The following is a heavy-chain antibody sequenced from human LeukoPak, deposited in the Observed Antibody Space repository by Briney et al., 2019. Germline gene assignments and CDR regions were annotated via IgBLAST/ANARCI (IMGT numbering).Heavy chain of an antibody. J-gene: IGHJ4*02. CDR1: GGSISSYY. D-gene: IGHD3-22*01. V-gene: IGHV4-59*01. CDR2: IYYSGST. CDR3: ARDNTGPYYYDSSGYYGGFDY. Sequence: RASETLSLTCTVSGGSISSYYWSWIRQPPGKGLEWIGYIYYSGSTNYNPSLKSRVTISVDTSKNQFSLKLSSVTAADTAVYYCARDNTGPYYYDSSGYYGGFDYWGQGTLVTVSS.